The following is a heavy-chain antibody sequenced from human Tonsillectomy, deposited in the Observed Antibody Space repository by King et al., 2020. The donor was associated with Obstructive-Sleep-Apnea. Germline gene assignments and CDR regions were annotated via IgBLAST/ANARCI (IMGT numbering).Heavy chain of an antibody. V-gene: IGHV3-7*03. CDR2: IKQDGSEK. J-gene: IGHJ5*02. Sequence: VQLVESGGGLVQPGGSLRLSCAASGFTFSRYWMSWVRQAPGKGLEWVANIKQDGSEKYYVDSVKGRFTISRDNAKNSLYLQMNCLRAEDTAVYYCARGGLWFDPWGQGTLVTVSS. CDR3: ARGGLWFDP. CDR1: GFTFSRYW.